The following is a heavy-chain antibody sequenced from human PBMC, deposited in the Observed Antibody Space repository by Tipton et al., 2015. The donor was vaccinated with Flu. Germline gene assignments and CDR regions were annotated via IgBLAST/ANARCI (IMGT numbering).Heavy chain of an antibody. J-gene: IGHJ6*01. Sequence: SLRLSCAASGFTFSSYAMSWVRQAPGKGLEWVSAISGSGGSTYYADSVKGRFTISRDNSKNTLYLQMNGLRAEDTAVYYCARDEGVVNYYFGMDVWGQGTTVTVSS. CDR1: GFTFSSYA. CDR2: ISGSGGST. CDR3: ARDEGVVNYYFGMDV. V-gene: IGHV3-23*01.